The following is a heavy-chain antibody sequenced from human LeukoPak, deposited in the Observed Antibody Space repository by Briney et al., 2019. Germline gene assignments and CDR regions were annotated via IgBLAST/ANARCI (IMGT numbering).Heavy chain of an antibody. CDR1: GIPFSDYY. J-gene: IGHJ4*02. Sequence: GGSLRLSCVVSGIPFSDYYMNWIRQAPGKGLEWISYISTSGSYTDYAHSVKGRFTISRDDAKSALCLQMDSLRLEDTAVYYCAAGTAADFWGQGTLVTVSS. CDR2: ISTSGSYT. D-gene: IGHD6-13*01. CDR3: AAGTAADF. V-gene: IGHV3-11*03.